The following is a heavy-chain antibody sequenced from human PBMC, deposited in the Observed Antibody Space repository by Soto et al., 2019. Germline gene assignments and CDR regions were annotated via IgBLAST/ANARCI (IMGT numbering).Heavy chain of an antibody. J-gene: IGHJ4*02. CDR1: GFTFSSYG. CDR2: ISYDGSNK. V-gene: IGHV3-30*18. D-gene: IGHD1-1*01. Sequence: GGSLRLSCAASGFTFSSYGMHWVRQAPGKGLEWVAVISYDGSNKYYADSVKGRFTISRDNSKNTLYLQMNSLRAEDTAVYYCAKEAPWRSLRGYFDYWGQGTLVTVSS. CDR3: AKEAPWRSLRGYFDY.